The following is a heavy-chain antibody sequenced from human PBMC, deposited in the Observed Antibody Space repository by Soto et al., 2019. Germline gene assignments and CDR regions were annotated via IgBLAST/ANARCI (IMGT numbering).Heavy chain of an antibody. CDR1: GFTFSSYA. CDR3: AKDPISKQMVLGPFDY. V-gene: IGHV3-23*01. J-gene: IGHJ4*02. CDR2: ISGSGGST. D-gene: IGHD6-13*01. Sequence: GGSLRLSCAASGFTFSSYAMSWVRQAPGKGLEWVSAISGSGGSTYYADSVKGRFTISRDNSKNTLYLQMNSLRAEDTAVYYCAKDPISKQMVLGPFDYWGQGTLVTVSS.